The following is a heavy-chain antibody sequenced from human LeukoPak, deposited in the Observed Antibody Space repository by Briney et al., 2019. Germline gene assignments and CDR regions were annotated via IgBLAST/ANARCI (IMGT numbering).Heavy chain of an antibody. CDR2: INPNSGGT. CDR3: AKDPGDQGIAARPNDY. D-gene: IGHD6-6*01. V-gene: IGHV1-2*02. J-gene: IGHJ4*02. CDR1: GYTFTGYY. Sequence: ASVKVSCKASGYTFTGYYMHWVRQAPGQGLEWMGWINPNSGGTNYAQKFQGSVTMTRDTSISTAYMELSRLRSDDTAVYYCAKDPGDQGIAARPNDYWGQGTLVTVSS.